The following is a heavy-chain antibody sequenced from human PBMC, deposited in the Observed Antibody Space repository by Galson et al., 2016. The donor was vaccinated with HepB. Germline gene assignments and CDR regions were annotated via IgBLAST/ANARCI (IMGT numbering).Heavy chain of an antibody. D-gene: IGHD7-27*01. Sequence: SETLSLTCTVSGGSIDNYYWSWIRQPPGKELQYIGRIYSTGRTDYNPSLKGRVTISVDTSKTQFSLKLTSMTAADTAVYYCARVPKTGDYFDPWGQGTPVTVPS. J-gene: IGHJ5*02. V-gene: IGHV4-4*07. CDR2: IYSTGRT. CDR3: ARVPKTGDYFDP. CDR1: GGSIDNYY.